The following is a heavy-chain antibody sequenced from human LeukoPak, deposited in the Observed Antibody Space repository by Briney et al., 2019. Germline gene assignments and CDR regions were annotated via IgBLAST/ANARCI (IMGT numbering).Heavy chain of an antibody. CDR1: GFTFNNFP. J-gene: IGHJ4*02. CDR2: ISGGGADT. D-gene: IGHD6-19*01. V-gene: IGHV3-23*01. Sequence: GGSLRLSCAASGFTFNNFPMSWARQAPGKGLEWVSFISGGGADTYYADSVKGRFTISRDDSKNTLYLQMNSLRAEDTAVFYCVKGGWLDYWGQGALVTVSS. CDR3: VKGGWLDY.